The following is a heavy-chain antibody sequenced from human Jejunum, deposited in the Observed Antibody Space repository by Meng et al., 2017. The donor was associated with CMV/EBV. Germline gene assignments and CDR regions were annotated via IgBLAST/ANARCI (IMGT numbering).Heavy chain of an antibody. D-gene: IGHD3-3*01. CDR3: ARAEYDFWGGYKYYLDY. CDR2: IKTDGSEK. V-gene: IGHV3-7*01. Sequence: FSSYWMSWVRQAPGKGLEWVANIKTDGSEKYYVDSVKSRFTISRDNAKTSLYLQMNSLRAEDTAVYYCARAEYDFWGGYKYYLDYWGQGTLVTVSS. J-gene: IGHJ4*02. CDR1: FSSYW.